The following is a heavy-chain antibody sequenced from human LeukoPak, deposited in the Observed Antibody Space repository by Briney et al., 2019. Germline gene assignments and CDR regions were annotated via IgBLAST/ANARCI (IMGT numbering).Heavy chain of an antibody. D-gene: IGHD3-3*01. V-gene: IGHV3-23*01. Sequence: GGSLRLSCAASGFTFSSYAMSWVRQAPGKGLEWVSAISGSGGSTYYADSVKGRFTISRDNSKNTLYLQMNSLRAVDTAVYYCAKVAGLRFLEWLSDYYYGMDVWGQGTTVTVSS. J-gene: IGHJ6*02. CDR3: AKVAGLRFLEWLSDYYYGMDV. CDR2: ISGSGGST. CDR1: GFTFSSYA.